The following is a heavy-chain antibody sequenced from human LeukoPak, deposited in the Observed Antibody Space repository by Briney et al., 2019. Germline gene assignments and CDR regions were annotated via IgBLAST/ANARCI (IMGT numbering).Heavy chain of an antibody. CDR2: IYYSGST. Sequence: PSETLSLTCSVSGGSISSYYWGWIRQPPGKGLEWIGSIYYSGSTYYNPSLKSRVTISVDTSKNQFSLKLSSVTAADTAVYYCARRGPAAIWDYWGQGTLVTVSS. V-gene: IGHV4-39*01. J-gene: IGHJ4*02. D-gene: IGHD2-2*01. CDR3: ARRGPAAIWDY. CDR1: GGSISSYY.